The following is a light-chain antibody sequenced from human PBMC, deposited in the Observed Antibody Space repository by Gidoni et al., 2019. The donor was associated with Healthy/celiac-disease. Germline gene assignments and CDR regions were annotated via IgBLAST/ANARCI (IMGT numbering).Light chain of an antibody. CDR3: QQYYSTPRT. CDR2: WAS. J-gene: IGKJ1*01. CDR1: QSVLYSSNNKNY. Sequence: TLMTHSPASLPVSLGERATINCKSSQSVLYSSNNKNYLAWYQQKPGQPPKLLIYWASTRESGVPDRFSGSGSGTDFTLTISSLQAEDVAVYYCQQYYSTPRTFGQGTKVEIK. V-gene: IGKV4-1*01.